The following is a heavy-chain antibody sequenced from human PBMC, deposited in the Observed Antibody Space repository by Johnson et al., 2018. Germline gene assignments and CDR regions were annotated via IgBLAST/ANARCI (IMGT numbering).Heavy chain of an antibody. CDR2: INSDGSSS. Sequence: EVQLVESGGGLVQPGGSLRLSCAASKFTFSSFWMHWVRQAPGKGLVWVSRINSDGSSSIYADSVKGRFTISRENAKNTLYLQMNNLRPEDTASYYCTRVYGMDYSSAWGFDYWGQGALVTVSS. J-gene: IGHJ4*02. V-gene: IGHV3-74*01. D-gene: IGHD6-19*01. CDR1: KFTFSSFW. CDR3: TRVYGMDYSSAWGFDY.